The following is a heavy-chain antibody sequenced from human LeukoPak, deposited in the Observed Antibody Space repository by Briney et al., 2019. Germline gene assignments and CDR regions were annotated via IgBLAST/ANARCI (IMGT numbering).Heavy chain of an antibody. J-gene: IGHJ4*02. V-gene: IGHV3-23*01. CDR2: ISSSGGST. CDR3: AKVWDTYYYDSSGSFDY. D-gene: IGHD3-22*01. CDR1: GFTFSSYA. Sequence: GGSLRLSCAASGFTFSSYAMSWVRQAPGKGLEWVSAISSSGGSTYYADCVKGRFTISRDNSKNTLYLQMNSLRAEDTAVYYCAKVWDTYYYDSSGSFDYWGQGTLVTVSS.